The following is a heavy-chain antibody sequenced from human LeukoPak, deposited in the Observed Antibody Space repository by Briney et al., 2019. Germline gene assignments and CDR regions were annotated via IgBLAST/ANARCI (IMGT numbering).Heavy chain of an antibody. CDR3: AKEPPHIVVVPAAPSP. Sequence: GGSLRLSCAASGFTFSSYGMHWVRQAPGKGLEWVAFLRYDGSNKYYADSVKGRFTISRDNSKNTLYLQMNSLRAEDTAVYYCAKEPPHIVVVPAAPSPRGQGTPVTVSS. J-gene: IGHJ4*02. CDR1: GFTFSSYG. V-gene: IGHV3-30*02. CDR2: LRYDGSNK. D-gene: IGHD2-2*01.